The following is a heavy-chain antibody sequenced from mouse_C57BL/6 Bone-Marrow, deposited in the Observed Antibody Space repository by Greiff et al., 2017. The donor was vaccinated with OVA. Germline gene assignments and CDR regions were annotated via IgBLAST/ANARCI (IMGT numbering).Heavy chain of an antibody. CDR2: INPSSGYT. CDR1: GYTFTSYP. V-gene: IGHV1-4*01. CDR3: ARGHMSLYGSSSWLAY. Sequence: QVQLQQSGAELARPGASVKMSCKASGYTFTSYPMHWVKPRPGQGLEWIGYINPSSGYTKYNQKFKDKATLTADKSSSPAYMQLSSLTSEDSAVYYCARGHMSLYGSSSWLAYWGQGTLVTVSA. D-gene: IGHD1-1*01. J-gene: IGHJ3*01.